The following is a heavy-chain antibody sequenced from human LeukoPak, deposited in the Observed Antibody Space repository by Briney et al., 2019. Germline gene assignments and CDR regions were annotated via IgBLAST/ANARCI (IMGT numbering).Heavy chain of an antibody. D-gene: IGHD6-19*01. Sequence: SETLSLTCTVSGGSFSGGSYYWSWIRQHPGKVLEWLGYISNTGNAYYDPSLKSRVSISIDTSKRQFSLKVRSVTAADTAVYYCAREYTLYRSGWFLDYWGQGTVVTVSS. CDR1: GGSFSGGSYY. CDR3: AREYTLYRSGWFLDY. V-gene: IGHV4-31*03. CDR2: ISNTGNA. J-gene: IGHJ4*02.